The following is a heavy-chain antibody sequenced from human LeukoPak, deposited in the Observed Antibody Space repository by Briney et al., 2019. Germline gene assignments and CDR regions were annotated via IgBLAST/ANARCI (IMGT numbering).Heavy chain of an antibody. CDR1: GFTFSTYD. Sequence: GGSLRLSCAASGFTFSTYDMHWVRQGTGRGLEWVSAIGTAGDTFYPDSVKGRLTISRENAKNSLYLQMNSLRAGDTAVYYCARGGYNSGWFAFDVWGQGTVVIVSS. CDR3: ARGGYNSGWFAFDV. CDR2: IGTAGDT. J-gene: IGHJ3*01. D-gene: IGHD6-19*01. V-gene: IGHV3-13*01.